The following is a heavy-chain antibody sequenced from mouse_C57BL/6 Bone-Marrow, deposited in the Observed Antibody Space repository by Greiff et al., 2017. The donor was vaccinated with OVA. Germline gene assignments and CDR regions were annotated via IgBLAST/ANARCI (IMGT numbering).Heavy chain of an antibody. CDR3: ATYYPTQTDFDY. J-gene: IGHJ2*01. CDR2: IHPNSGST. CDR1: GYTFTSYW. V-gene: IGHV1-64*01. Sequence: QVQLQQPGAELVKPGASVKLSCKASGYTFTSYWMHWVKQRPGQGLEWIEMIHPNSGSTNYNEKFKSKATLTVDKSSSTAYMQLSSLTSEDSAVYYCATYYPTQTDFDYWGQGTTLTVSS. D-gene: IGHD2-10*01.